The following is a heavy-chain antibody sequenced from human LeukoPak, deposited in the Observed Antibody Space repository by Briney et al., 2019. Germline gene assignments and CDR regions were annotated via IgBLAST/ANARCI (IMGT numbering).Heavy chain of an antibody. CDR1: GFTFSSYW. D-gene: IGHD3-10*02. CDR3: AELGITMIGGV. V-gene: IGHV3-7*01. CDR2: INQDGSEK. J-gene: IGHJ6*04. Sequence: GGSLRLSCVASGFTFSSYWMSWVRQAPGKGLGWVANINQDGSEKYDVDSAKGRFTISRDNAKNSLYLQMNSLRAEDTAVYYCAELGITMIGGVWGKGTTVTISS.